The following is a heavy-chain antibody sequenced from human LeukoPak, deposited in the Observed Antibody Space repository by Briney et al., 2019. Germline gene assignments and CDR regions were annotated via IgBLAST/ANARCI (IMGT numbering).Heavy chain of an antibody. J-gene: IGHJ4*02. D-gene: IGHD3-10*01. V-gene: IGHV3-43*02. CDR1: GFTFDHYA. Sequence: GGSLRLSCAASGFTFDHYAMHWIRQAPGKGLEWVSLISGDGARTYYADSVQGRFTISRDSSKNYLYLQMNSLRTEDTALYYCAKDRLWFGEVLDFWGQGALVTVSS. CDR2: ISGDGART. CDR3: AKDRLWFGEVLDF.